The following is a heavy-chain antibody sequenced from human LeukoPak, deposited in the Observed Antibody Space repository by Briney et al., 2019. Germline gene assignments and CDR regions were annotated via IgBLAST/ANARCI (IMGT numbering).Heavy chain of an antibody. CDR1: GGSISSHY. D-gene: IGHD4-11*01. CDR2: IYTSGST. CDR3: ARCDHSNPDYYYYMDV. Sequence: SETLSLTCTVSGGSISSHYWSWIRQPAGKGLEWIGRIYTSGSTNYNPSLKSRVTMSVDTSKNQFSLKLSSVTAADTAVYYCARCDHSNPDYYYYMDVWGKGTTVTVSS. J-gene: IGHJ6*03. V-gene: IGHV4-4*07.